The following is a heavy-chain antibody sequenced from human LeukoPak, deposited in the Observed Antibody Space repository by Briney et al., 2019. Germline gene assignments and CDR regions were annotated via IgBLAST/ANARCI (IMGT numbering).Heavy chain of an antibody. Sequence: PGGSLRLSCAASGFTFSSYAMSWVRQAPGKGLEWVSTNSGSGSSTYYADSVKGRFTISRDNSKNTLYLQMNSLRAEDTAVYYCAKSLTYSSGLTGDYWGQGTLVTVSS. J-gene: IGHJ4*02. CDR1: GFTFSSYA. D-gene: IGHD6-19*01. CDR2: NSGSGSST. V-gene: IGHV3-23*01. CDR3: AKSLTYSSGLTGDY.